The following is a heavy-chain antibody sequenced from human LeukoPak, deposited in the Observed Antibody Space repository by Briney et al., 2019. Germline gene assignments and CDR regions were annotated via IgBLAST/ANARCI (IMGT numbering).Heavy chain of an antibody. CDR2: IYTGGST. Sequence: PSETLSLTCTVSGGSISSYYWSWIRQPAGKGLEWIGRIYTGGSTNYNPSLKSRVTMSVDTSKNQFSLKLSSVTAADTAVYYCASDSIAVAGDYYYGMDVWGQGTTVTVSS. V-gene: IGHV4-4*07. D-gene: IGHD6-19*01. J-gene: IGHJ6*02. CDR1: GGSISSYY. CDR3: ASDSIAVAGDYYYGMDV.